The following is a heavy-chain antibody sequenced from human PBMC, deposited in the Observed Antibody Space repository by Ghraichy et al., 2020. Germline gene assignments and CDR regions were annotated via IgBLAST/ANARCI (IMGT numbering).Heavy chain of an antibody. CDR1: GGSISSYY. Sequence: SETLSLTCTFSGGSISSYYWSWIRQPPGRGLEWIGYIYYIGTTNYNPSLKSRVAISIDTSKNQFSLMLSSVTAADTAVYYCAALYLYDSSGYSDKFDYWGQGTLVTVSS. CDR2: IYYIGTT. V-gene: IGHV4-59*08. D-gene: IGHD3-22*01. J-gene: IGHJ4*02. CDR3: AALYLYDSSGYSDKFDY.